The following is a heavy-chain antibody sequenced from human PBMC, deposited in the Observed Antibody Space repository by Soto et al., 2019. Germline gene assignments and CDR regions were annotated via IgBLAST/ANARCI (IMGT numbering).Heavy chain of an antibody. CDR1: GYTLTELS. CDR2: FDTEDGET. J-gene: IGHJ4*02. CDR3: APGYRGGFDY. V-gene: IGHV1-24*01. D-gene: IGHD5-18*01. Sequence: ASMKVSCKVSGYTLTELSMHWVRQAPGKGLEWMGGFDTEDGETIYAQKFQGRVTMTEDTSTDTAYMELSSLRSEDTAVYYCAPGYRGGFDYWGQGPLVTVSS.